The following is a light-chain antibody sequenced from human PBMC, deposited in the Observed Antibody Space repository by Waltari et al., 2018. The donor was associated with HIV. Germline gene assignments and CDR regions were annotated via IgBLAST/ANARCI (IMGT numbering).Light chain of an antibody. CDR3: QTWGSGIQV. V-gene: IGLV4-69*02. Sequence: LTQLPSASASVGASVKLTCTLSSGHSSYTIAWHQQQPQKGPRYLMKIHTDGRHTKGDGIPDRFSGSSSGAERSLTISSLQSEDEADYYCQTWGSGIQVFGGGTKLTVL. CDR1: SGHSSYT. J-gene: IGLJ2*01. CDR2: IHTDGRH.